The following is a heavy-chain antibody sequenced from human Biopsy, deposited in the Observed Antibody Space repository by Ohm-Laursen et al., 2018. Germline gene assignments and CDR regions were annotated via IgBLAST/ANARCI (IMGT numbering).Heavy chain of an antibody. CDR2: ISGGGTI. D-gene: IGHD4-23*01. CDR1: GFSFSDYH. J-gene: IGHJ6*02. V-gene: IGHV3-11*01. CDR3: ARDTRWSPYSMDV. Sequence: SLRLSCAASGFSFSDYHMRWIRQAPGGGLEWVSYISGGGTIYYGDSMKGRVTISRDDAKNSLYLQMHSLRAEDTAVYYCARDTRWSPYSMDVWGQGTTVIVSS.